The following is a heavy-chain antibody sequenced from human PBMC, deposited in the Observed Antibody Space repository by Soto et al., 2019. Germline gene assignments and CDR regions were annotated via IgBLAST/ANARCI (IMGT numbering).Heavy chain of an antibody. CDR2: IYYYGST. CDR1: GGSISSGGYY. D-gene: IGHD2-21*02. V-gene: IGHV4-31*03. Sequence: QVQLQESGPGLVKPSQTLSLTCTVSGGSISSGGYYWSWIRQHPGKGLEWIGYIYYYGSTYYNPSLKSRVTISVDTSKNQFSLKLSSVSAAETDVYYCARVCGGDCHYGMDVWGQGTTVTVSS. J-gene: IGHJ6*02. CDR3: ARVCGGDCHYGMDV.